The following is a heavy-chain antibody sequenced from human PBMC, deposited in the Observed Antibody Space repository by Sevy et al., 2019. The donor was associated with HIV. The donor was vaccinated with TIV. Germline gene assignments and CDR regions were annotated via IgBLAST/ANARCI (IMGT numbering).Heavy chain of an antibody. V-gene: IGHV4-31*03. CDR3: AREGSRCSGGSCYPGAGFDY. CDR1: GGSISSGGYY. J-gene: IGHJ4*02. Sequence: SETLSLTCTVSGGSISSGGYYWSWIRQHPGKGLEWIGYIYYSGSTYYIPSLKSRVTISVDTSKNQFSLKLSSVTAADTAVYYCAREGSRCSGGSCYPGAGFDYWGQGTLVTVSS. D-gene: IGHD2-15*01. CDR2: IYYSGST.